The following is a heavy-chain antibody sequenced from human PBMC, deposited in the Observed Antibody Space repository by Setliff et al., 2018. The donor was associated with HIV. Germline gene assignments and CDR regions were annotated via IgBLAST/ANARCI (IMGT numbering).Heavy chain of an antibody. Sequence: GGSLRLSCAASGFTLSDHYMDWVRQAPGKGPEWFGRIRPKGKSSTTEYAASVKGRFIISRHNSNNTLYLQMNSLRAEDSAMYYCARDRGRGMAPSGILDYYYMDVWGKGTTVTVSS. J-gene: IGHJ6*03. CDR3: ARDRGRGMAPSGILDYYYMDV. D-gene: IGHD6-13*01. V-gene: IGHV3-72*01. CDR1: GFTLSDHY. CDR2: IRPKGKSSTT.